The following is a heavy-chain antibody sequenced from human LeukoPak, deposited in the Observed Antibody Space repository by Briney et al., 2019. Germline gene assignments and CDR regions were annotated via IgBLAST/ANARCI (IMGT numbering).Heavy chain of an antibody. V-gene: IGHV1-24*01. Sequence: ASVKVSCKISGYTLTELSIHWVGQAPGKGLEWMGGFHPEDDETIYARKFQGRVTMTEDTSTDTAYMELSSLRSEDTAVYYCATDNIGELEGYYYGLDVWGQGTPVTVSS. D-gene: IGHD3-10*01. CDR1: GYTLTELS. CDR2: FHPEDDET. CDR3: ATDNIGELEGYYYGLDV. J-gene: IGHJ6*02.